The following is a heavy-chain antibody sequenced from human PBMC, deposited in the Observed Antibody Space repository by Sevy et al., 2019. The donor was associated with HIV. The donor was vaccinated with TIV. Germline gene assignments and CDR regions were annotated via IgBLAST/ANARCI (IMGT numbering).Heavy chain of an antibody. CDR3: ARRYFDL. CDR1: GFTFDNYW. V-gene: IGHV3-7*01. Sequence: GGSLRPSCVASGFTFDNYWMQWVRQAPGKGLEWVANIRQDGNEIYYADSVKGRFTISRDNAKESLYLQMSNLRVEDTAIYYCARRYFDLWGQGILVTVSS. CDR2: IRQDGNEI. J-gene: IGHJ4*02.